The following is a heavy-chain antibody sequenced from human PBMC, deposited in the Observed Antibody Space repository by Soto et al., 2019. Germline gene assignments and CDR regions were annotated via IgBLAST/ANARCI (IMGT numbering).Heavy chain of an antibody. Sequence: GGSLRLSCAASGFTFSSYGMHWVRQAPGKGLEWVAVIWYDGSNKYYADSVKGRFTISRDNSKNTLYLQMNSLRAEDTAVYYCARGNGYKFLPGYWGQGTLVTVSS. CDR3: ARGNGYKFLPGY. V-gene: IGHV3-33*01. CDR1: GFTFSSYG. D-gene: IGHD5-12*01. CDR2: IWYDGSNK. J-gene: IGHJ4*02.